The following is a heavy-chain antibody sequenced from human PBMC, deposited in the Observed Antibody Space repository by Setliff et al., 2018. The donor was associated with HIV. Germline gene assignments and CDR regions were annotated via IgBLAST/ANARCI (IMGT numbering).Heavy chain of an antibody. Sequence: GGSLRLSCAGSGFTFTDYIMHWVRQAPGKGLVWVSRISPNGSVINYAGSVKGRFTISRDNAKNMLYLQMNSLSADDTAVYYCVRGSGYYYFDNWGQGALVTVSS. CDR2: ISPNGSVI. D-gene: IGHD3-22*01. CDR3: VRGSGYYYFDN. CDR1: GFTFTDYI. V-gene: IGHV3-74*01. J-gene: IGHJ4*02.